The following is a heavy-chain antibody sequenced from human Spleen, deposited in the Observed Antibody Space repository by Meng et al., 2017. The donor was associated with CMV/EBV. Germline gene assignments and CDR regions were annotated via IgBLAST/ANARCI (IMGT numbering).Heavy chain of an antibody. Sequence: SCAATGTTVKIKYMSCIRKAPGKGLEWVSIIYTDGTTYYANSAKGRFTISRDISKNTLYLQMNSLRVEDTAVYYCAIPASGGASFDSWGQGTLVTVSS. CDR1: GTTVKIKY. CDR2: IYTDGTT. V-gene: IGHV3-53*01. J-gene: IGHJ4*02. CDR3: AIPASGGASFDS. D-gene: IGHD1-26*01.